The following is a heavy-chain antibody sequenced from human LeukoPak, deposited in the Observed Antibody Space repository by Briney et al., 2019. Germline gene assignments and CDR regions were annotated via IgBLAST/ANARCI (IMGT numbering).Heavy chain of an antibody. CDR2: IIPIFGTA. J-gene: IGHJ4*02. CDR3: ASTAPALGYCSGGSCYSGFDY. V-gene: IGHV1-69*13. D-gene: IGHD2-15*01. CDR1: GGTFSSYA. Sequence: ASVKVSCKASGGTFSSYAISWVRQAPGQGLEWMGGIIPIFGTANYAQKFQGRVTITADESTSTAYMELSSLGSEDTAVYHCASTAPALGYCSGGSCYSGFDYWGQGTLVTVSS.